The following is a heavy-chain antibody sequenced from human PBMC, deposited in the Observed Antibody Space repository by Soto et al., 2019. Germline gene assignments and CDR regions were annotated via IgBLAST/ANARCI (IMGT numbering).Heavy chain of an antibody. CDR2: ISAYNGNT. Sequence: GASGKVSCKASGYTFTSYGISWVRQAPGQGLEWMGWISAYNGNTNYAQKLQGRVTMTTDTSTSTAYMELRSLRSDDTAVYYCARDDYGGNSGWFDPWGQGTLVTVPQ. D-gene: IGHD4-17*01. CDR1: GYTFTSYG. V-gene: IGHV1-18*04. J-gene: IGHJ5*02. CDR3: ARDDYGGNSGWFDP.